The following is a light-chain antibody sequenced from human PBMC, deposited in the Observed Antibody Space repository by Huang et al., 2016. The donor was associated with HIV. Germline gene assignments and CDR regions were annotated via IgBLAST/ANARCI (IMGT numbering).Light chain of an antibody. CDR1: QSVSSKY. Sequence: EIVLTQSPGTVSLSPGERATLSCRASQSVSSKYLAWYQQKPGQAPRLLIYGASYRATGIPYFTLTISRLEPEYFAVYYCQQYDSSPIFTFGPGTKVDIK. CDR2: GAS. CDR3: QQYDSSPIFT. V-gene: IGKV3-20*01. J-gene: IGKJ3*01.